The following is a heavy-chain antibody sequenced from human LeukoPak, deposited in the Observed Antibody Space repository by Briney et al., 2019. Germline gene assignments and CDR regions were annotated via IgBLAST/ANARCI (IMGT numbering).Heavy chain of an antibody. J-gene: IGHJ4*02. V-gene: IGHV3-30-3*01. D-gene: IGHD3-10*01. CDR3: ARDLNYYGSGSPDY. Sequence: QAGGSLRLSCAASGFTFSSYAMHWVRQAPGKGLEWVAVISYDGSNKYYADSVKGRFTISRDNSKNTLYLQMNNLRAEDTAVYYCARDLNYYGSGSPDYWGQGTLVTVSS. CDR1: GFTFSSYA. CDR2: ISYDGSNK.